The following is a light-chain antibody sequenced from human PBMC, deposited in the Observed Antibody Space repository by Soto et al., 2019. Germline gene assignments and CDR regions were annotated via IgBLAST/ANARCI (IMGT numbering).Light chain of an antibody. Sequence: EIVLTQSPAALSLSPGERATLSFRASQSFSSFFAWYQQKPGQAPRLLIYDASIRATGIPARFSGSGSGTDFALTISSLEPEDFAVYYCQHRSNWWTFGPGTKVDIK. CDR1: QSFSSF. CDR2: DAS. J-gene: IGKJ1*01. CDR3: QHRSNWWT. V-gene: IGKV3-11*01.